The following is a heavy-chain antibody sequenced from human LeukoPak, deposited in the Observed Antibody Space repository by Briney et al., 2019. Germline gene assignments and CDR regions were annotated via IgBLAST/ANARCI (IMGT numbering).Heavy chain of an antibody. CDR1: GGSISSYY. CDR3: ARNYFDSSGYRGDWFDP. D-gene: IGHD3-22*01. Sequence: SETLSLTCTVSGGSISSYYWSWIRQPPGKGLEWIGYIYYSGSTNYNPSLKSRVIMSVDTSKNQFSLKLSSVTAADTAVYYCARNYFDSSGYRGDWFDPWGQGTLVTVSS. V-gene: IGHV4-59*12. CDR2: IYYSGST. J-gene: IGHJ5*02.